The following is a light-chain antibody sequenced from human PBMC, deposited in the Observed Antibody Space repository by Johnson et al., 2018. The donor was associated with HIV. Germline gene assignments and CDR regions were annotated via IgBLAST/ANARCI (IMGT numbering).Light chain of an antibody. J-gene: IGLJ1*01. CDR1: SSNIGNNY. Sequence: QSVLTQPPSVSAAPGQKVTISCSGSSSNIGNNYVSWYQQLPGKAPKLLIYENNKRPLGIPDRFSGSKSGTSATLGITGLQTGDEADYYCGTWDSSLNTFVFGTGTRVTVL. CDR2: ENN. V-gene: IGLV1-51*02. CDR3: GTWDSSLNTFV.